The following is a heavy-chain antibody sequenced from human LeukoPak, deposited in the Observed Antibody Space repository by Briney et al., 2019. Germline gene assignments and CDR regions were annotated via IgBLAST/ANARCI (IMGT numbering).Heavy chain of an antibody. J-gene: IGHJ3*02. CDR3: ARDSAAGRKARAFDI. CDR1: GGSFSGYY. D-gene: IGHD1-1*01. CDR2: IYYSGST. Sequence: SETLSLTCAVYGGSFSGYYWSWIRQPPGKGLEWIGYIYYSGSTNYNPSLKSRVTISVDTSKNQFSLKLSSVTAADTAVYYCARDSAAGRKARAFDIWGQGTMVTVSS. V-gene: IGHV4-59*01.